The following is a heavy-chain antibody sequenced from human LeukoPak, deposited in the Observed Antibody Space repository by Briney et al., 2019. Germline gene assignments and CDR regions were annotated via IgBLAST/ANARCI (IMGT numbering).Heavy chain of an antibody. CDR1: GYSISSGYY. J-gene: IGHJ4*02. CDR2: IYHSGST. CDR3: ARAAGNSGIDY. Sequence: SETLSLTCTVSGYSISSGYYWGWIRQPPGKGLEWIGSIYHSGSTYYNPSLKSRVTISVDTSKNQFSLKLSSVTAADTAVYYCARAAGNSGIDYWGQGTLVTVSS. D-gene: IGHD4-23*01. V-gene: IGHV4-38-2*02.